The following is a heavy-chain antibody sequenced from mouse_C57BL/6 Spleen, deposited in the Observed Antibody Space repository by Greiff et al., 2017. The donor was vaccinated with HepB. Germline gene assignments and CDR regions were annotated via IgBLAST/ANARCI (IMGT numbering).Heavy chain of an antibody. CDR3: ARPGSSYIYAMDY. D-gene: IGHD1-1*01. J-gene: IGHJ4*01. V-gene: IGHV2-6*03. Sequence: VKLMESGPGLVAPSQSLSITCTVSGFSLTSYGVHWVRQPPGKGLEWLVVIWSDGSTTYNSALKSRLSISKDNSKSQVFLKMNSLQTDDTAMYYCARPGSSYIYAMDYWGQGTSVTVSS. CDR2: IWSDGST. CDR1: GFSLTSYG.